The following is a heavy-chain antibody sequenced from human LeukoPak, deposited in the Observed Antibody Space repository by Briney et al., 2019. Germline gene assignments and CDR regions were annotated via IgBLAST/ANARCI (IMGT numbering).Heavy chain of an antibody. CDR2: KDYSGST. J-gene: IGHJ4*02. Sequence: SETLSLTCTVSGGSISRYYWSWIRQPPGKGLEWIGYKDYSGSTNYNRSLKSRVTISVDTSKNQFSLKLSSVTAADTAVYYCARHVVELPAPLYFDYWGQGTLVTVSS. CDR3: ARHVVELPAPLYFDY. D-gene: IGHD1-1*01. CDR1: GGSISRYY. V-gene: IGHV4-59*01.